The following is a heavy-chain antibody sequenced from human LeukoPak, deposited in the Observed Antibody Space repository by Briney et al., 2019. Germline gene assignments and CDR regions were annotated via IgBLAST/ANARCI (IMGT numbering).Heavy chain of an antibody. CDR1: GFTFSSYW. Sequence: GGSLRLSCAASGFTFSSYWMSWVRQAPGKGLEWVANIKQDGREKYYVESVKGRFTISRDNAKNSLYLQMNTLRAEDTAVYYCAREVGATNAFDIWGQGTMVTVSS. CDR3: AREVGATNAFDI. V-gene: IGHV3-7*04. CDR2: IKQDGREK. J-gene: IGHJ3*02. D-gene: IGHD1-26*01.